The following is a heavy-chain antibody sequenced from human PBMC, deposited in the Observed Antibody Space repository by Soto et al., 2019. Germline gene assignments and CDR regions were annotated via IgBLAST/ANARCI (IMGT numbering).Heavy chain of an antibody. Sequence: GGSLRLSCVASGFSISNYEMNWVCQAPGKGLEWVSYISGSGSTVYYADSVKGRFTISRDNAKNSVYLQINTLRVEDTAIYYCARNPSGQWVVPLYCDLWGQGTLVTVS. CDR2: ISGSGSTV. CDR1: GFSISNYE. V-gene: IGHV3-48*03. D-gene: IGHD6-19*01. J-gene: IGHJ4*02. CDR3: ARNPSGQWVVPLYCDL.